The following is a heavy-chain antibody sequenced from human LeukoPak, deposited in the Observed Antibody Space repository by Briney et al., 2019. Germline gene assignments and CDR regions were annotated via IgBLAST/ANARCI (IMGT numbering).Heavy chain of an antibody. CDR1: GFTFSSYG. Sequence: GGSLRLSCAASGFTFSSYGMRWVRQAPGKGLEWVAVIWYDGSNKYYADSVKGRFTISRDNSKNTLYLQMNSLRAEDTAVYYCARAPYDLPRYGMDVWGQGTTVTVSS. CDR2: IWYDGSNK. J-gene: IGHJ6*02. CDR3: ARAPYDLPRYGMDV. D-gene: IGHD3-3*01. V-gene: IGHV3-33*01.